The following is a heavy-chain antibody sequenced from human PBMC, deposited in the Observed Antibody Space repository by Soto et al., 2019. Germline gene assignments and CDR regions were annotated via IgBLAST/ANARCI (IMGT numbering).Heavy chain of an antibody. CDR2: IKSKADNYAT. CDR3: TRLSRSGVFWFDP. J-gene: IGHJ5*02. D-gene: IGHD3-10*01. V-gene: IGHV3-73*02. CDR1: GITFSDSA. Sequence: EVQLVASGGGLVQPGGSLKISCAASGITFSDSAMHWVRQASGKGLEWVGRIKSKADNYATAYAASVRGRFIISRDDSKNTAYLHMNSLKTEDTAVYFCTRLSRSGVFWFDPWGRGTLVTVSS.